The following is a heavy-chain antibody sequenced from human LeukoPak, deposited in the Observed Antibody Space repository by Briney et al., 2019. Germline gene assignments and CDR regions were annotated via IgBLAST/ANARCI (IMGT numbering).Heavy chain of an antibody. CDR2: IYYSGST. V-gene: IGHV4-59*01. Sequence: SETLSLTCTVSGGSISSYYWSWIRQPPGKGLEWIGYIYYSGSTNYNPSLKSRVTISVDTSKNQFSLKLSSVTAADTAVYYCARLGPKDYYDSSGYYYDYWGQGTLVTVSS. D-gene: IGHD3-22*01. J-gene: IGHJ4*02. CDR1: GGSISSYY. CDR3: ARLGPKDYYDSSGYYYDY.